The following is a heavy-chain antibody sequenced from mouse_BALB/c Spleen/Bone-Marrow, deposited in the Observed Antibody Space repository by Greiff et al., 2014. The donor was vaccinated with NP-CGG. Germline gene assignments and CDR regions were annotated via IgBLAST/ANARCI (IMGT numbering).Heavy chain of an antibody. V-gene: IGHV1S41*01. D-gene: IGHD1-1*01. Sequence: DLVKPGASVKLSCKASGYTFTSYWINWIKQRPGQGLEWIGRIAPGSGSTYYDEMFKGKATLTVDTSSSTAYIQLXXXXSEDSAVYFCARSYYGRAMDYWGQGTSVTVSS. CDR1: GYTFTSYW. CDR3: ARSYYGRAMDY. CDR2: IAPGSGST. J-gene: IGHJ4*01.